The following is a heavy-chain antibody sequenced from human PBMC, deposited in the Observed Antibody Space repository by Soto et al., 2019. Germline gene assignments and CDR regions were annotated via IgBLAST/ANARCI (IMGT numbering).Heavy chain of an antibody. J-gene: IGHJ4*02. CDR3: ARGIYHLGY. CDR2: IHFSGNT. D-gene: IGHD5-12*01. Sequence: SETLSLTCTVSGDSIRSNTYSWDWIRQPPGKGLEYIGTIHFSGNTYYNPSLNSRVTISVDTSKNQFSLKLTSVTAADTAMYYCARGIYHLGYWGPGTLVTVSS. CDR1: GDSIRSNTYS. V-gene: IGHV4-39*01.